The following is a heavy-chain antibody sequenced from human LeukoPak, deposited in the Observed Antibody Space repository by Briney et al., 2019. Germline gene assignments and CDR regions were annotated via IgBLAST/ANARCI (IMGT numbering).Heavy chain of an antibody. CDR3: ARGLCTNGVCSDNWFDP. Sequence: ASVKVSCKASGYTFTGYYMHWVRQAPGQGLEWMGRINPNSGGTNYAQKFQGRVTMTRDTSISTAYMELSRLGSDDAAVYYCARGLCTNGVCSDNWFDPWGQGTLVTVSS. CDR1: GYTFTGYY. J-gene: IGHJ5*02. D-gene: IGHD2-8*01. V-gene: IGHV1-2*06. CDR2: INPNSGGT.